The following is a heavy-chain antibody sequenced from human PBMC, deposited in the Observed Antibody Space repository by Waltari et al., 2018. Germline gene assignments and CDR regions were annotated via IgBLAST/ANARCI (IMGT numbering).Heavy chain of an antibody. V-gene: IGHV3-48*03. Sequence: EVQLVESGGGLVQPGGALRPSCAASGFPFGSYEMNWVRQAPGKGLEWVSYISSGGTNMFYAESVKGRFTISRDNAKNSLYLHMNSLRVEDTAVYYCARERSVTGKGNLDYWGQGTLVTVSS. CDR3: ARERSVTGKGNLDY. CDR1: GFPFGSYE. J-gene: IGHJ4*02. D-gene: IGHD3-10*01. CDR2: ISSGGTNM.